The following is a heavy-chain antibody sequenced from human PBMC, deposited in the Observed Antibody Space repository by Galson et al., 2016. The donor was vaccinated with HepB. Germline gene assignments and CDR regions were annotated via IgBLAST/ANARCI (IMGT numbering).Heavy chain of an antibody. CDR1: GYSFTRYW. J-gene: IGHJ6*02. CDR3: ARRGYYDSSGYYRYYYYVMDV. CDR2: IYPGDSDT. V-gene: IGHV5-51*01. D-gene: IGHD3-22*01. Sequence: QSGAEVKKPGESLKISCKGSGYSFTRYWIGWVRQMPGKGLEWMGIIYPGDSDTRYSPSFQGQVTISADKSISTAYLQWSSLKASDTAMYYCARRGYYDSSGYYRYYYYVMDVWGQGTTVTVSS.